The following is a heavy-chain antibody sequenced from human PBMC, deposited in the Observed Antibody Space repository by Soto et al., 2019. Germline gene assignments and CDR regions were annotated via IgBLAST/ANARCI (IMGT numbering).Heavy chain of an antibody. CDR2: IVVGSGNT. D-gene: IGHD2-15*01. V-gene: IGHV1-58*01. CDR3: AAAPRVAANYYYYGMDV. CDR1: GFTFTSSA. Sequence: SVKVSCKASGFTFTSSAVQWVRQARGQRLEWIGWIVVGSGNTNYAQKFQERVTITRDMSTSTAYMELSSLRSEDTAVYYCAAAPRVAANYYYYGMDVWGKGPTVTVPS. J-gene: IGHJ6*04.